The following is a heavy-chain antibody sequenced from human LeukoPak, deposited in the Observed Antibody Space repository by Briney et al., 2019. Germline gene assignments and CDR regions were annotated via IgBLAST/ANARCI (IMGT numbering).Heavy chain of an antibody. J-gene: IGHJ4*02. V-gene: IGHV3-11*01. CDR1: GFTFSDYY. CDR3: ARDVRIAARPLGY. CDR2: ISSSGSST. Sequence: GGSLRLSCAASGFTFSDYYMSWIRQAPGKGLEWVSYISSSGSSTYYADSVKGRFTISRDNAKNSLYLQMNSLRAEDTAVYYCARDVRIAARPLGYWGQGTLVTVSS. D-gene: IGHD6-6*01.